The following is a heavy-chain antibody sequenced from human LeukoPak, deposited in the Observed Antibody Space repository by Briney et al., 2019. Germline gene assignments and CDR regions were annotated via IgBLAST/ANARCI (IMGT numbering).Heavy chain of an antibody. CDR1: GGSISSYY. Sequence: PSETLSLICTVSGGSISSYYWSWIRQPPGKGLEWIGTIYHSGTTYYNPSLKSRVTISVDTSKNQFFLKLSSVTAADTAVYYCARLPTGYPNWFDPWGQGSLATVSS. V-gene: IGHV4-59*04. J-gene: IGHJ5*02. CDR3: ARLPTGYPNWFDP. D-gene: IGHD3-9*01. CDR2: IYHSGTT.